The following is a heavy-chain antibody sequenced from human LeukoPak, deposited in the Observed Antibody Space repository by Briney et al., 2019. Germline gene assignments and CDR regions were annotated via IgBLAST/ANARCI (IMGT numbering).Heavy chain of an antibody. CDR3: ARDTVEWLRRGLSPY. CDR1: GYTFTSYG. Sequence: ASVKVSCKASGYTFTSYGISWVRQAPGQGLEWMGWMSAYNGNTNYAQKLQGRVTMTTVTSTNTAYMELRSLRSDDTAVYYCARDTVEWLRRGLSPYWGQGTLVTVSS. CDR2: MSAYNGNT. V-gene: IGHV1-18*01. D-gene: IGHD5-12*01. J-gene: IGHJ4*02.